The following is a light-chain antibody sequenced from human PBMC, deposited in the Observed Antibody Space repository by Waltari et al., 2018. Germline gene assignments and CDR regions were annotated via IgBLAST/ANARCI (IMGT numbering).Light chain of an antibody. Sequence: EIVLTQFPATLSLSPGERATLSCRASQSVSSYLVWYQQKPGQTPRLVIYDASTRAPGIPARVSGSGSGTDFTLTISSLDPEDFAVYYCHQRSNWPITFGQGTRLEIK. CDR1: QSVSSY. CDR2: DAS. J-gene: IGKJ5*01. V-gene: IGKV3-11*01. CDR3: HQRSNWPIT.